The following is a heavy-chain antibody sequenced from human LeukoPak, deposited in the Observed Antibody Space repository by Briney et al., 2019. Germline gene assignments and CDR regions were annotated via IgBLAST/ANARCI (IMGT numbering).Heavy chain of an antibody. J-gene: IGHJ4*02. CDR3: ARASNYDSSGYCYPLFDY. V-gene: IGHV3-30*04. D-gene: IGHD3-22*01. Sequence: GGSLRLSCAASGFTFSSYAMHWVRQAPGKGLEWVAVISYDGSNKYYADSVKGRFTISRDNSKNTLYLQMNSLRAEDTAVYYCARASNYDSSGYCYPLFDYWGQGTLVTVSS. CDR2: ISYDGSNK. CDR1: GFTFSSYA.